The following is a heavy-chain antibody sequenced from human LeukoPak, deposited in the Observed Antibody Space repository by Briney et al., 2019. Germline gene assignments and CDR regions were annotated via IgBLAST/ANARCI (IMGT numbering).Heavy chain of an antibody. Sequence: SETLSLTCTVSGGSISSSSYYCGWIRQPPGRGLEWIGSIYYSGSTYYNPAPKSRVTISVDTSKNQFSLKLSSVTAADTAVYYRARDYYDSSGYPFDYWGQGTLVTVSS. CDR2: IYYSGST. CDR3: ARDYYDSSGYPFDY. CDR1: GGSISSSSYY. J-gene: IGHJ4*02. D-gene: IGHD3-22*01. V-gene: IGHV4-39*07.